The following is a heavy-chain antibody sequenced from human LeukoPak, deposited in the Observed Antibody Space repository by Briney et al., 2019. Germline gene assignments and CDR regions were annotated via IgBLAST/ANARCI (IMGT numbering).Heavy chain of an antibody. J-gene: IGHJ4*02. Sequence: ETLSLTCTVSGSSISSSSYYWGWIRQPPGKGLEWVSAISGSGGSTYYADSVKGRFTISRDNSKNTLYLQMNSLRAEDTAVYYCAKGMEQVGATIRGIDYWGQGTLVTVSS. CDR1: GSSISSSSYY. CDR3: AKGMEQVGATIRGIDY. CDR2: ISGSGGST. V-gene: IGHV3-23*01. D-gene: IGHD1-26*01.